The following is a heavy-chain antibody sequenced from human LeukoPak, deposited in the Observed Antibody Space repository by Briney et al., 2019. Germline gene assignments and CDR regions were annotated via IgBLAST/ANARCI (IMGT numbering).Heavy chain of an antibody. Sequence: GGSLRLSCAASGFTFSSYAMSWVRQAPGKGLEWVSAISGGGGSTYYADSVKGRFTISRDNSKNTLYLQMNSLRAEDTAVYYCAKGWSGSDAFDIWGQGTMVTVSS. CDR2: ISGGGGST. D-gene: IGHD3-3*01. J-gene: IGHJ3*02. V-gene: IGHV3-23*01. CDR1: GFTFSSYA. CDR3: AKGWSGSDAFDI.